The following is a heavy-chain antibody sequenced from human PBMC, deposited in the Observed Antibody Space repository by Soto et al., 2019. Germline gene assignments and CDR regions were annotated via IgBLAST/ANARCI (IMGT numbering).Heavy chain of an antibody. CDR2: IIPILGIA. D-gene: IGHD5-12*01. CDR1: GGTFSSYT. Sequence: QVQLVQSGAEVKKPGSSVKVSCTASGGTFSSYTISWVRQAPGQGLEWMGRIIPILGIANYAQKFQGRVTIPADKSTSTAYMELSSLRSEDTAVYYCARAADSGYDLAYWGQGTLVTFSS. J-gene: IGHJ4*02. V-gene: IGHV1-69*02. CDR3: ARAADSGYDLAY.